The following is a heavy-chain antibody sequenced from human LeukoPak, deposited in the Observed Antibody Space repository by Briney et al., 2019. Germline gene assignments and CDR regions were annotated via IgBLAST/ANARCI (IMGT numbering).Heavy chain of an antibody. CDR2: ISGTTGKT. CDR1: GFTFSNYI. V-gene: IGHV3-23*01. J-gene: IGHJ1*01. Sequence: GGSLRLSCGASGFTFSNYIMSWVRQGPGRGLEWISGISGTTGKTYYADSVKGRFSISRDNSKNTLYLQMDRLRAEDTAVYYCAKGGGETTVEVSAAGVFQYWGQGTLVTVSS. D-gene: IGHD4-11*01. CDR3: AKGGGETTVEVSAAGVFQY.